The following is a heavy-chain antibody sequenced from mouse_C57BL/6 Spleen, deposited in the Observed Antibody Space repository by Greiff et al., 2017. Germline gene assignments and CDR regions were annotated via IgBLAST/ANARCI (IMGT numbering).Heavy chain of an antibody. V-gene: IGHV1-80*01. J-gene: IGHJ3*01. CDR1: GYAFSSYW. CDR2: IYPGDGDT. D-gene: IGHD1-1*01. Sequence: QVQLKESGAELVKPGASVKISCKASGYAFSSYWMNWVKQRPGKGLEWIGQIYPGDGDTNSNGKFKGKATLTADKSSSTAYMQLSSLTSEDSAVYFCARGSSLAWFAYWGQGTLVTVSA. CDR3: ARGSSLAWFAY.